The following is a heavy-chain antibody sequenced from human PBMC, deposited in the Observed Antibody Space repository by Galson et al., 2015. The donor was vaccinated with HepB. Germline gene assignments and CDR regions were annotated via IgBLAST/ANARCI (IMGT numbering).Heavy chain of an antibody. D-gene: IGHD6-13*01. J-gene: IGHJ3*02. V-gene: IGHV3-64*02. Sequence: SLRLSCAASGFTFSSYAMHWVRQAPGKGLEYVSAISSNGGSTYYADSVKGRFTISRDNSKNTLYLQMGSLRAEDMAVYYCARGSRSYSSSRVAFDIWGQGTMVTVSS. CDR2: ISSNGGST. CDR3: ARGSRSYSSSRVAFDI. CDR1: GFTFSSYA.